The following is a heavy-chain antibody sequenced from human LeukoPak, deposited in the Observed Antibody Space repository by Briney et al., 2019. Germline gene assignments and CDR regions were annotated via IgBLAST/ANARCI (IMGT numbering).Heavy chain of an antibody. Sequence: PGGSLRLSCTASGFTFSSYTMTWVRQAPGKGLKWVSTITTGDGNTYYADSVKGRFTVSRDDSKNTLYLQVNSLRAEDTAVYYCAKDGGLWVSAHRGDSWGRGTLVTVSS. CDR3: AKDGGLWVSAHRGDS. V-gene: IGHV3-23*01. CDR2: ITTGDGNT. D-gene: IGHD3-16*01. CDR1: GFTFSSYT. J-gene: IGHJ4*02.